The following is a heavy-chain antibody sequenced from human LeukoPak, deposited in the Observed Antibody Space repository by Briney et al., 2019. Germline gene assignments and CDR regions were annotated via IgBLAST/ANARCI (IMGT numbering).Heavy chain of an antibody. V-gene: IGHV4-34*01. CDR3: ARLKDYDSSGYPYWYFDL. CDR2: INHSGST. CDR1: GGSFSGYY. D-gene: IGHD3-22*01. Sequence: SETLSLTCAVYGGSFSGYYWSWIRQPPGKGLEWIGEINHSGSTNYNPSLKSRVTISVDTSKNQFSLKLSSVTAADTAVYYCARLKDYDSSGYPYWYFDLWGRGTLVTVPS. J-gene: IGHJ2*01.